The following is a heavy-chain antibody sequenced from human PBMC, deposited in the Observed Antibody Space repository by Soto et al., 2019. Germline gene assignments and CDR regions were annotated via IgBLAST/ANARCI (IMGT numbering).Heavy chain of an antibody. J-gene: IGHJ4*02. CDR3: ARVHSSGWSVHYFDY. V-gene: IGHV4-30-2*01. CDR2: IYHSGST. Sequence: QLQLQESGSGLVKPSQTLSLTCAVSGGSISSGGYSWSWIRQPPGKGLEWIGYIYHSGSTYYNPSLKIRVTISVDRSKNQFSLKLSSVTAADTAVYYCARVHSSGWSVHYFDYWGQGTLVTVSS. CDR1: GGSISSGGYS. D-gene: IGHD6-19*01.